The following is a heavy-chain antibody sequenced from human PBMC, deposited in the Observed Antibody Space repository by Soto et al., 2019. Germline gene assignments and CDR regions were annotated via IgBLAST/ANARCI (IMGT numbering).Heavy chain of an antibody. CDR3: AQADIAADTFNWFDP. D-gene: IGHD6-6*01. CDR1: GFTFSRYA. V-gene: IGHV3-23*01. CDR2: ISGSGGST. J-gene: IGHJ5*02. Sequence: EVQLLESGGGLVQPGGSLRLSCAVSGFTFSRYAMSWVRQAPGKGLEWVSAISGSGGSTYYADSVKGRFTISRDISKNTLYLQMNSLRVEDTAVYYCAQADIAADTFNWFDPWGQGTLVTVSS.